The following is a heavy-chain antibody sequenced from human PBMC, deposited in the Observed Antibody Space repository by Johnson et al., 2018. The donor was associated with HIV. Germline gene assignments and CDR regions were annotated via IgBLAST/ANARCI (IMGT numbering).Heavy chain of an antibody. CDR1: GFTFSSYA. J-gene: IGHJ3*02. Sequence: QVQLVESGGGVVQPGRSLRLSCAASGFTFSSYAMHWVRQAPGKGLEWVAVISYDGSNKYYADTVKGRFTISRENSKNTLYLQMKRLRAGDTAVYYCARGGSRTTIFGVDINLGGFDIWGQGTRVTVSS. D-gene: IGHD3-3*01. CDR2: ISYDGSNK. V-gene: IGHV3-30*04. CDR3: ARGGSRTTIFGVDINLGGFDI.